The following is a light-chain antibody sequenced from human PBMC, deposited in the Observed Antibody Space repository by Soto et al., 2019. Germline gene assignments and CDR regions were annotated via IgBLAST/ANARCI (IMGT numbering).Light chain of an antibody. Sequence: QFVPAPLAPTFEIPHQKDTVSFHAGRFNNGSNTVTWYQQLPRTAPKLLIYSNKQRPSGVADRFSGSKSGTSASLAISGLQSEDEADYYCAAWDDRLNGSYVFGTGTKVIV. J-gene: IGLJ1*01. V-gene: IGLV1-44*01. CDR1: RFNNGSNT. CDR2: SNK. CDR3: AAWDDRLNGSYV.